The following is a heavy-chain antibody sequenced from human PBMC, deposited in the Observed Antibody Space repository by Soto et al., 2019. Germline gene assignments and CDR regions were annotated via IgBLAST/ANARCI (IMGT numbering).Heavy chain of an antibody. CDR3: ARGGGSGSYRAFDI. J-gene: IGHJ3*02. Sequence: GASGKVSCKASGFTFTSSGMSWGRQASGQVLEWMGWMNPNSGNTGYAQKFQGRVTMTRNTSISTAYMELSSLRSEDTAVYYCARGGGSGSYRAFDIWGQGTMVTVSS. D-gene: IGHD3-10*01. CDR1: GFTFTSSG. CDR2: MNPNSGNT. V-gene: IGHV1-8*02.